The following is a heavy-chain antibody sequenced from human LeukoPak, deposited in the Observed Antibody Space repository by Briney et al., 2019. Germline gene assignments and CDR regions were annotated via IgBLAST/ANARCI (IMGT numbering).Heavy chain of an antibody. D-gene: IGHD6-19*01. CDR1: GFTFSDYD. V-gene: IGHV3-64*01. Sequence: QAGGSLRLSCAASGFTFSDYDMHWVRQSPGKELEYVSAISSNGRSIHYANSVEGRFTISRDNSQNTLYLQMDSLRAEDMAVYYCARDTCGCGSGWHLYWYFDLWGRGTLVTVSS. CDR2: ISSNGRSI. CDR3: ARDTCGCGSGWHLYWYFDL. J-gene: IGHJ2*01.